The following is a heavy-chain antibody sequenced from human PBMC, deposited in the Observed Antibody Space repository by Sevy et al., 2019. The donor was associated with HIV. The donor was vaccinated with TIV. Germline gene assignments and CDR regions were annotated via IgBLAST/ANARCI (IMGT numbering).Heavy chain of an antibody. CDR2: IYYSGST. CDR1: DGSISSSSYY. J-gene: IGHJ4*02. Sequence: SETLSLTCTVSDGSISSSSYYWGWIRQPPGKGLEWIGSIYYSGSTYYNPSLKSRVTISVDTSKNQFSLKLSSVTAADTAVYYCARHYRIHYYFDYWGQGTLVTVSS. D-gene: IGHD3-16*02. V-gene: IGHV4-39*01. CDR3: ARHYRIHYYFDY.